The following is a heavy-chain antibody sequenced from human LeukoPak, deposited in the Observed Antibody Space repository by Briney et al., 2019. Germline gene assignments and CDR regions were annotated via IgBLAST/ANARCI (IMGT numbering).Heavy chain of an antibody. D-gene: IGHD2-15*01. CDR1: GFTFSRYW. CDR3: AREYSTGFDP. V-gene: IGHV3-74*01. J-gene: IGHJ5*02. Sequence: GGSLRLSCAASGFTFSRYWMHWVRQGPGKGLVWVSRINSDGSSTSYADSVKGRFTISRDNAKKTLYLQMNSLRAEDTAVYYCAREYSTGFDPWGQGTLVTVSS. CDR2: INSDGSST.